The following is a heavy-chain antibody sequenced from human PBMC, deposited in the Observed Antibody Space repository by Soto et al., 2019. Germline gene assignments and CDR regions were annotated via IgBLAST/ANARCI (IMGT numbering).Heavy chain of an antibody. D-gene: IGHD3-22*01. V-gene: IGHV4-34*01. CDR2: INHSGST. J-gene: IGHJ6*03. Sequence: SETLSLTCAVYCGSFSGYYWSWIRQPPWKGLEWVGEINHSGSTNYNPSLKSRVTISVDTSKNQFSLKLSSVTAADTAVYYCARQGRNNKIVILRHCATEFGGKGTAVT. CDR3: ARQGRNNKIVILRHCATEF. CDR1: CGSFSGYY.